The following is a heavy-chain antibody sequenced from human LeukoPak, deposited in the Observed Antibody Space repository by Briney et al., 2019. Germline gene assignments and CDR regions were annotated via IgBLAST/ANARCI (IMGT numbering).Heavy chain of an antibody. J-gene: IGHJ5*02. Sequence: GGSLRLSCAASGFTFSSYAMSWVRQAPGKGLEWVSAISGSGGRTYYADSVKGRFTISRDNSKNTLYLQMYSLRAEDTAVYYCAKDRGYSGYDDTWGQGTLVTVSS. CDR1: GFTFSSYA. CDR3: AKDRGYSGYDDT. D-gene: IGHD5-12*01. V-gene: IGHV3-23*01. CDR2: ISGSGGRT.